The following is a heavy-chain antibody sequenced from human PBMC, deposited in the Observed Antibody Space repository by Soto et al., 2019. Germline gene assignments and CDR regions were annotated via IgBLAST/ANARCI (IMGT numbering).Heavy chain of an antibody. CDR3: AKGQGTMIVVVITD. Sequence: QVQLVESGGGVVQPGRSLRLSCAASGFTFSSYGMHWVRQAPGKGLEWVAVISNDGSKKYYADSVKGRFTISRDNSKNTLYLQMNSLRAEDTAVYYCAKGQGTMIVVVITDWGQGTLVTVSS. J-gene: IGHJ4*02. V-gene: IGHV3-30*18. CDR2: ISNDGSKK. D-gene: IGHD3-22*01. CDR1: GFTFSSYG.